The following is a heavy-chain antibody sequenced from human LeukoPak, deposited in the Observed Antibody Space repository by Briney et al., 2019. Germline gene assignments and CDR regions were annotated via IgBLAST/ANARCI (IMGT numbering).Heavy chain of an antibody. CDR1: GYSFTSYW. CDR2: IYPGDSDT. J-gene: IGHJ6*02. V-gene: IGHV5-51*01. D-gene: IGHD6-13*01. Sequence: PGESLKISCKGSGYSFTSYWIGWVRQMPGKGLEWMGIIYPGDSDTRYSPSFQGQVTISADKSISTAYLQWSSLKASDTAMYYCARGGAAAGSPWDYGMDVWGQGTTVTVSS. CDR3: ARGGAAAGSPWDYGMDV.